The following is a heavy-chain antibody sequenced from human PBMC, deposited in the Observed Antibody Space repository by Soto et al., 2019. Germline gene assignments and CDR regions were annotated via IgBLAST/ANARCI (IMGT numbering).Heavy chain of an antibody. Sequence: SETLSLTCTVSGGSVSSGSYYWSWIRQPPGKGLEWIGYIYYSGSTNYNPSLKSRVTISVDTSKNQFSLKLSSVTAADTAVYYCARSTRAGDFDYWGQGTLVTVSS. CDR1: GGSVSSGSYY. D-gene: IGHD6-13*01. J-gene: IGHJ4*02. CDR2: IYYSGST. CDR3: ARSTRAGDFDY. V-gene: IGHV4-61*01.